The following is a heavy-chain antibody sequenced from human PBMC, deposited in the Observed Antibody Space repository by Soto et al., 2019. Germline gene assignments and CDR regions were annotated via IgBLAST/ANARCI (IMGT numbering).Heavy chain of an antibody. Sequence: SETLSLTCAVSGYSISSGYYWGWIRQPPGKGLEWIGSISHSVRTYYNPSLKSRVTISVDASKNQFSLKLSSVTAADTAVYYCARSNSGHMGGSLAWGQGSTVTV. J-gene: IGHJ5*02. V-gene: IGHV4-38-2*01. CDR3: ARSNSGHMGGSLA. CDR1: GYSISSGYY. D-gene: IGHD6-25*01. CDR2: ISHSVRT.